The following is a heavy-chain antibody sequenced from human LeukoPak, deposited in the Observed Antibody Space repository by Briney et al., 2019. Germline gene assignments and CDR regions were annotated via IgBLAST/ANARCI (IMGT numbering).Heavy chain of an antibody. CDR3: AKGRYCSSTSCYQVDWFDP. V-gene: IGHV3-7*03. D-gene: IGHD2-2*01. J-gene: IGHJ5*02. Sequence: GGSLRLSCAASGLFFSTNWMSWVRQAPGKGLEWVATIKPDGRDKYYVDSVKGRFTMSRDNGKNSVYLQMNSLRAEDTAVYYCAKGRYCSSTSCYQVDWFDPWGQGTLVTVSS. CDR2: IKPDGRDK. CDR1: GLFFSTNW.